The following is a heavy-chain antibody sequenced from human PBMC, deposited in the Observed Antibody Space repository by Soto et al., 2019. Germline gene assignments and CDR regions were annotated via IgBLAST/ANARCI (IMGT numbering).Heavy chain of an antibody. V-gene: IGHV4-34*01. CDR1: GGSFSCYD. CDR2: INHSGST. CDR3: ARGRMTPVVVAATRPFAY. J-gene: IGHJ4*02. D-gene: IGHD2-15*01. Sequence: QVQLPQWGAGLLKPSETLSLTGAVYGGSFSCYDWCWIRQPPATRLEWIWEINHSGSTNYKPYLKSYVTTSGDTSMNQFSLKLSSVTDADTAVYYCARGRMTPVVVAATRPFAYWGQGTLVTVS.